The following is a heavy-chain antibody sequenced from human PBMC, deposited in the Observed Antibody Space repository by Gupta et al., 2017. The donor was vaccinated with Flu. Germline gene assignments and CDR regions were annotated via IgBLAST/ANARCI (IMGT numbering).Heavy chain of an antibody. D-gene: IGHD6-19*01. CDR3: AREILYYSSRVEWGFDH. CDR1: GYTFSDYY. V-gene: IGHV1-2*06. Sequence: QVQLVQSGAEVKRPGASVNVSCKASGYTFSDYYMHWVRQAPGQGLEWIGRVNPNTGGMNYPQTFQGRVTMTWDTSFTTAYMELNGLTSDDTAVYYCAREILYYSSRVEWGFDHWGQGTLVTVSS. CDR2: VNPNTGGM. J-gene: IGHJ4*02.